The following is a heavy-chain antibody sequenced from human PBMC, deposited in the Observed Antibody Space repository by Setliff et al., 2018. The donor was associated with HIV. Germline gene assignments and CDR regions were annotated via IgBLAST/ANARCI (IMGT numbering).Heavy chain of an antibody. D-gene: IGHD3-22*01. J-gene: IGHJ4*02. CDR1: GFTFGDYA. V-gene: IGHV3-49*03. Sequence: PGGSLRLSCTASGFTFGDYAMSWFRQAPGKGLEWVGFIRSKAYGGTTEYAASVKGRFTISRDDSKSIAYLQMNSLKTEDTAVYYCTRGPASGDYSYYFDYWGQGTLVTVSS. CDR3: TRGPASGDYSYYFDY. CDR2: IRSKAYGGTT.